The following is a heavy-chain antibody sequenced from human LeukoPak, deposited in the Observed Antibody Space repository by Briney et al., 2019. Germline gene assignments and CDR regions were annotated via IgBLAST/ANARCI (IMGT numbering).Heavy chain of an antibody. CDR2: ISSSSGYI. Sequence: GGSLRLSCAASGFTFSSYSMNWVRQAPGKGLEWVSSISSSSGYIYYADSVKGRFTISRDNAKNSLYLQMNSLRAEDTAVYYCAREYCGGDCFTWGQGTLVTVSS. V-gene: IGHV3-21*01. CDR1: GFTFSSYS. J-gene: IGHJ5*02. D-gene: IGHD2-21*02. CDR3: AREYCGGDCFT.